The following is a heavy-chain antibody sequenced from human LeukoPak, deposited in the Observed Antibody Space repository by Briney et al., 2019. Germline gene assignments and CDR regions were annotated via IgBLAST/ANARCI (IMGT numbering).Heavy chain of an antibody. CDR2: IYSGGST. J-gene: IGHJ4*02. Sequence: PGGSLRLSCAASGFTVSSNYMSWVRQAPGKGLEWVSVIYSGGSTYYADSVKGRFTISRDNSKNTLYLQMNSLRAEDTAVYYCARGYCSGGSCWGLLYYFDYWGQGTLVTVSS. D-gene: IGHD2-15*01. CDR3: ARGYCSGGSCWGLLYYFDY. V-gene: IGHV3-66*01. CDR1: GFTVSSNY.